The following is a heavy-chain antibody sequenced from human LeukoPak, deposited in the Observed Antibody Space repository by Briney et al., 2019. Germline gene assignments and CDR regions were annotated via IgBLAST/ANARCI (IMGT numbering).Heavy chain of an antibody. CDR1: GYTLTELS. CDR3: ATSGSYYGYFDY. CDR2: FDPEDGET. V-gene: IGHV1-24*01. J-gene: IGHJ4*02. Sequence: RASVKVSCKVSGYTLTELSMHWVRQAPGKGLEWMRGFDPEDGETIYAQKFQGRVTMTEDTSTDTAYMELSSLRSEDTAVYYCATSGSYYGYFDYWGQGTLVTVSS. D-gene: IGHD1-26*01.